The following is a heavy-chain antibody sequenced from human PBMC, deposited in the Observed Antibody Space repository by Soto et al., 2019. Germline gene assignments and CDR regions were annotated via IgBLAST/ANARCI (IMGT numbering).Heavy chain of an antibody. D-gene: IGHD6-13*01. Sequence: ASVKVSCKASGYTFTSHGISWVRQAPGQGLEWMGWISTYNGNRNYAQKIQGRATMTIDTSTSTAYMELRSLRSDDAAVYYCARDKAVAAAGLMDVWGQGTTVTVSS. J-gene: IGHJ6*02. CDR3: ARDKAVAAAGLMDV. CDR1: GYTFTSHG. CDR2: ISTYNGNR. V-gene: IGHV1-18*01.